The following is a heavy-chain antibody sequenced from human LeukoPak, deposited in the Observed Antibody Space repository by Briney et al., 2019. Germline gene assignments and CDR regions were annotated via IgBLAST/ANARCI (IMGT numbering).Heavy chain of an antibody. D-gene: IGHD4-17*01. J-gene: IGHJ6*03. Sequence: SETLSLTCAVYGGSISSYYWSWIRQPPGKGLEWIGYIYYSGSTNYNPSLKSRVTISVDTSKNQFSLKLSSVTAADTAVYYCARSYGDYVSYYYMDVWGKGTTVTVSS. V-gene: IGHV4-59*01. CDR1: GGSISSYY. CDR3: ARSYGDYVSYYYMDV. CDR2: IYYSGST.